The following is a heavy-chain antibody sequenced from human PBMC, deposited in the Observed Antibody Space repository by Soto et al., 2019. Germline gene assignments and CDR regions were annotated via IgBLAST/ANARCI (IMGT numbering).Heavy chain of an antibody. CDR1: GFTFSSYS. V-gene: IGHV3-48*01. D-gene: IGHD2-15*01. CDR2: ISSTSTTI. Sequence: EVPLVESGGGLVQPGGSLRLSCAASGFTFSSYSMSWVRQAPGKGLEWVSYISSTSTTIYYADSVKGRFTISRDNAKNSLYLHMNSLSAEGTAVYYCARDRGCSGGICYRDLGYWGQGTLVTVSS. CDR3: ARDRGCSGGICYRDLGY. J-gene: IGHJ4*02.